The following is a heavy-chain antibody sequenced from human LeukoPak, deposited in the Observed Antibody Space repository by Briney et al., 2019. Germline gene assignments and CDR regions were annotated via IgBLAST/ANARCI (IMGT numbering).Heavy chain of an antibody. CDR3: ARDPYSKIFGG. Sequence: GGPLRLSCTVSGFTAISYYMSWVGRAPGKGLEWVSIIDSGGSTYYADSVKGRFTISRENSKNTVFLQMNSLRAEDTAVYYCARDPYSKIFGGWGHGTLVTVSS. V-gene: IGHV3-66*02. CDR1: GFTAISYY. J-gene: IGHJ4*01. CDR2: IDSGGST. D-gene: IGHD3-3*01.